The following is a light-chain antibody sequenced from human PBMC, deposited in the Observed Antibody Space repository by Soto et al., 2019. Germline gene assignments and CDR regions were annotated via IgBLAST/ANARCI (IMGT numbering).Light chain of an antibody. CDR2: LGS. J-gene: IGKJ2*01. CDR1: QSLLHSNGKTY. Sequence: IVMTQTPVSLSVTPGQPASISCKSSQSLLHSNGKTYLYWYLQKPGQAPQLLIYLGSNRASGVPDRFSGSGSGTDFTLKISRVEAEDVGVYYCMQALQTPYTFGQGTKLEIK. V-gene: IGKV2-28*01. CDR3: MQALQTPYT.